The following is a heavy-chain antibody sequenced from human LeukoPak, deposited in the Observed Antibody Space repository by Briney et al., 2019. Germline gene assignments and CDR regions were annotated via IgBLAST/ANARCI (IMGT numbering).Heavy chain of an antibody. CDR1: GGSISSYY. J-gene: IGHJ4*02. CDR3: ARGSSWSYYFDY. V-gene: IGHV4-59*01. D-gene: IGHD6-13*01. CDR2: IYYSGST. Sequence: PSETLSLTCTVSGGSISSYYWSWIRQPPGKGLEWIGYIYYSGSTNYSPSLKSRVTISIDTSKNQFSLKLNSVTAADTAVYYCARGSSWSYYFDYWGQGTLVTVSS.